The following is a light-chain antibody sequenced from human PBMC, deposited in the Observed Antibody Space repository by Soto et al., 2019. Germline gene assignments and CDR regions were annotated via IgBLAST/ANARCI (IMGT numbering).Light chain of an antibody. CDR1: SSAVGGYNY. V-gene: IGLV2-14*01. CDR2: EVN. Sequence: QSVLTQPASVSGSPGQSITISCTGTSSAVGGYNYVSWYQQHPGKAPKLMIYEVNNRPAGFSNRFSGSKSGSTASLTISGLQAEDEADYYCSSYTSSSTLGVFGTGTKLTVL. J-gene: IGLJ1*01. CDR3: SSYTSSSTLGV.